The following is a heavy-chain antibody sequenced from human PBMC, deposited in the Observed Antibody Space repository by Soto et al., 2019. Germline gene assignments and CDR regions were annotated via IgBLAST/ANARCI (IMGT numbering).Heavy chain of an antibody. CDR1: GFPFSAYG. CDR3: ARVGGTVTSDY. Sequence: QVHLVESGGGVVQPGRSLRLSCAASGFPFSAYGMHWVRQAPGKGLEWLAMIYYDGNNKYYAPSVEGRFTISRDNSKNTLYLQMNSLRVGDTAVYYCARVGGTVTSDYWGQGTLVIVSS. D-gene: IGHD4-17*01. J-gene: IGHJ4*02. V-gene: IGHV3-33*01. CDR2: IYYDGNNK.